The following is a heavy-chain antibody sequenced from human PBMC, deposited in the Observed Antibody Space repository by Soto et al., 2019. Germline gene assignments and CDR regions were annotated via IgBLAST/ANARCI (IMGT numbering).Heavy chain of an antibody. Sequence: GRSLRLSCAASGFTFSSYSIHWVRQDPGKGLEWVSYISSSSSTIYYADSVKGRFTISRDNAKNSLYLQMNSLRDEDTAVYYCARGCGRAVCPYYLDVWGKGTTVTVSS. CDR3: ARGCGRAVCPYYLDV. V-gene: IGHV3-48*02. D-gene: IGHD2-15*01. CDR1: GFTFSSYS. J-gene: IGHJ6*03. CDR2: ISSSSSTI.